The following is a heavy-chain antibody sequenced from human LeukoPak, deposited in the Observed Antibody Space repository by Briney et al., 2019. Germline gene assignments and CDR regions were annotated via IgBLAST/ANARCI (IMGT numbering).Heavy chain of an antibody. CDR2: IKQDGSEK. CDR3: ATVRGSGSYYVRNFDY. V-gene: IGHV3-7*03. J-gene: IGHJ4*02. CDR1: GFTFSSYW. Sequence: GGSLRLSCAASGFTFSSYWMSWVRQAPGKGLEWVANIKQDGSEKYYVDSVKGRFTISRDNAKNSLYLQMNSLRAEDTAVYYCATVRGSGSYYVRNFDYWGQGTLVTVSS. D-gene: IGHD1-26*01.